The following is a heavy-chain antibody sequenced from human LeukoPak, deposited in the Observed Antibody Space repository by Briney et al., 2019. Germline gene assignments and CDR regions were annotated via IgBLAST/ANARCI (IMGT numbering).Heavy chain of an antibody. CDR2: IYYSGST. D-gene: IGHD3-10*01. V-gene: IGHV4-39*01. CDR1: GGSISSSSYY. J-gene: IGHJ3*02. Sequence: SETLSLTCTVSGGSISSSSYYWGWLRQPPGKGLEWIGSIYYSGSTYYNPSLKSRVTISVDTSKNQFSLRLSSVTAADTAVYYCARHRRVLLWFGESRRNAFDIWGQGTMVTVSS. CDR3: ARHRRVLLWFGESRRNAFDI.